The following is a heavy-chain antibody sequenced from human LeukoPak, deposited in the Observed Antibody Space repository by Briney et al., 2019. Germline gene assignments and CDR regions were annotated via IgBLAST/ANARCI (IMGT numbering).Heavy chain of an antibody. CDR3: ARGSGDHNWFDP. CDR1: GFTVSSNY. J-gene: IGHJ5*02. V-gene: IGHV3-66*01. D-gene: IGHD6-19*01. CDR2: IYSGGST. Sequence: GGSLRLSCAASGFTVSSNYMSWVRQAPGKGLEWVSVIYSGGSTYYADSVKGRFTISRDNSKNTLYLRMNSLRAEDTAVYYCARGSGDHNWFDPWGQGTLVTVSS.